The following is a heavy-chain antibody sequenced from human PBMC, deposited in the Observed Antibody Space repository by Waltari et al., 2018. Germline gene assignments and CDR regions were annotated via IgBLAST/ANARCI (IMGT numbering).Heavy chain of an antibody. V-gene: IGHV4-38-2*01. CDR2: IYHSGST. CDR3: ARAANGISNYNWFDP. Sequence: QVQLQESGPGLVKPSETLSLTCAVSGYSIRRGSSWGWIRQPPGKGLEWIGSIYHSGSTYYNPSLKSRVTISVDTSKNQFSLKLSSVTAADTAVYYCARAANGISNYNWFDPWGQGTLVTVSS. J-gene: IGHJ5*02. CDR1: GYSIRRGSS. D-gene: IGHD2-8*01.